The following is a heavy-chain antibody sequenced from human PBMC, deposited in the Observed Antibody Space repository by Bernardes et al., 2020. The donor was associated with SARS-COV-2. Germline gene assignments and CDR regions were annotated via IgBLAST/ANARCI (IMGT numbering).Heavy chain of an antibody. Sequence: GGSLRLSCAASGFTFSSYWMSWVRQAPGKGLEWVANIKQDGSEKYYVDSVKGRFTISRDNAKNSLYLQMNSLRAEDTAVYYCARGIIAAAGTNAYYYYGMDVWGQGTTVTVSS. D-gene: IGHD6-13*01. CDR3: ARGIIAAAGTNAYYYYGMDV. CDR2: IKQDGSEK. V-gene: IGHV3-7*03. J-gene: IGHJ6*02. CDR1: GFTFSSYW.